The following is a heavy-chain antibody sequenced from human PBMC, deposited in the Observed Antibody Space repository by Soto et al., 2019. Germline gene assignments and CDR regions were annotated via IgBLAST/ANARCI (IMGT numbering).Heavy chain of an antibody. V-gene: IGHV2-5*01. J-gene: IGHJ4*02. CDR1: GFSLSSTVVG. CDR2: IYWNDDK. Sequence: QITLEESGPTLVKPTQTLTLTCTFSGFSLSSTVVGVGWIRQSPGKALEWLAFIYWNDDKRYTPSLKSRLTITKDTSKNQVVLTMTNMDPMDTATYSCARRREAAHFDYWGQGTLVTVSS. D-gene: IGHD1-26*01. CDR3: ARRREAAHFDY.